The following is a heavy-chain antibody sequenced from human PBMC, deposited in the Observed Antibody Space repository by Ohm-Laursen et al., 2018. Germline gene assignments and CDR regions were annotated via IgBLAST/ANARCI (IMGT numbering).Heavy chain of an antibody. Sequence: SSVKVSCKTSGSSFSSYAISWVRQAPGHGLQWVGGLIPIFDTPNYAPAFRGRATITADKSTTTGYMELSSLTHDDTAVYYCANGTYYALGPVGLDYFYGLDVWGQGTTVIASS. J-gene: IGHJ6*02. CDR2: LIPIFDTP. CDR3: ANGTYYALGPVGLDYFYGLDV. CDR1: GSSFSSYA. V-gene: IGHV1-69*06. D-gene: IGHD3-10*01.